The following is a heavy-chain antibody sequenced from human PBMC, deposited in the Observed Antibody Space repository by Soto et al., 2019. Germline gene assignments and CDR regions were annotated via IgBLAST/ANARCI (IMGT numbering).Heavy chain of an antibody. CDR3: ARGSDIVVVVAAGASGFDY. Sequence: QVQLVESGGGLVKPGGSLRLSCAASGFTFSDYYMSWIRQAPGKGLEWVSYISSSGSTIYYADSVKGRFTISRDNAKKSLYLQMNSLRAEDTPVYYCARGSDIVVVVAAGASGFDYWGQGTLVTVSS. J-gene: IGHJ4*02. D-gene: IGHD2-15*01. V-gene: IGHV3-11*01. CDR1: GFTFSDYY. CDR2: ISSSGSTI.